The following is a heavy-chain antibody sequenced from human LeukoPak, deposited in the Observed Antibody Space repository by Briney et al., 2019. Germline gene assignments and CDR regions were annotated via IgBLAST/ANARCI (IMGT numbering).Heavy chain of an antibody. V-gene: IGHV1-69*04. Sequence: SVKVSCKASGGTFSSYAISWVRQAPGQGLEWMGRIIPIFGIANYAQKFQGRVTITADKSTSTAYMELSSRRSEDTAVYYCARDGTAMVPYWGQGTLVTVSS. CDR1: GGTFSSYA. CDR2: IIPIFGIA. CDR3: ARDGTAMVPY. J-gene: IGHJ4*02. D-gene: IGHD5-18*01.